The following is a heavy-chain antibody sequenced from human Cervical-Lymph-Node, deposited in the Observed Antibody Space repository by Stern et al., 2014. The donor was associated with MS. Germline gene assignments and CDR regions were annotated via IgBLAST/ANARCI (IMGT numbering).Heavy chain of an antibody. CDR1: GYTFTGNY. CDR3: ARGTYFDYYYYGMDV. CDR2: INPNSGGT. D-gene: IGHD3-9*01. Sequence: QVQLMQSGAEVQKPGASVKVSCKASGYTFTGNYIHWVRQAPGQGLEWMGRINPNSGGTKYAQKFQGRVSMARDTSISTAYMELSRLRSDDTAVYYCARGTYFDYYYYGMDVWGQGTTVTVSS. V-gene: IGHV1-2*06. J-gene: IGHJ6*02.